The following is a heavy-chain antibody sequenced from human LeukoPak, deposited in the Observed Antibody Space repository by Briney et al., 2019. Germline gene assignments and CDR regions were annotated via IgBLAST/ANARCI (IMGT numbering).Heavy chain of an antibody. CDR3: ARGCSSTSCYRIPPFDP. J-gene: IGHJ5*02. CDR1: GYTFTSYA. V-gene: IGHV1-3*01. D-gene: IGHD2-2*01. Sequence: ASVKVSCKASGYTFTSYAMHWVRQAPGQRLEWMGWINAGNGNTKYSQKFQGRVTITRDTSASTAYMELGSLRSEDTAVYYCARGCSSTSCYRIPPFDPWGQGTLVTVSS. CDR2: INAGNGNT.